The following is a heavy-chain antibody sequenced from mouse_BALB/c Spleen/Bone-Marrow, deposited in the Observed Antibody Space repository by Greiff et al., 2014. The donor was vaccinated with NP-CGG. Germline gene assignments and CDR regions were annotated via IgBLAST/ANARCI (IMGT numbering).Heavy chain of an antibody. J-gene: IGHJ3*01. CDR2: IHYSGYA. CDR3: ARGARTTARFAY. V-gene: IGHV3-1*02. CDR1: GYSIISGYG. Sequence: EVKLVESGPDLVEPSQSLSLTCTVTGYSIISGYGWHWIRQFPGNKLEWMGYIHYSGYANYNPSLKSRISITRDTSKNQFFLQLNSVPTEDTATYFCARGARTTARFAYWGQGTLVTVSA. D-gene: IGHD1-2*01.